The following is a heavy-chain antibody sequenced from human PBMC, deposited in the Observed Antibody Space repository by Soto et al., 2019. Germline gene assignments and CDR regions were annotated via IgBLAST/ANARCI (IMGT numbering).Heavy chain of an antibody. CDR1: GGSFSGYY. V-gene: IGHV4-34*01. D-gene: IGHD3-10*01. CDR3: ARRTMVRGVILAKEDYYGMDV. Sequence: PSETLSLTCAVYGGSFSGYYWSWIRQPPGKGLEWIGEINHSGSTNYNPSLKSRVTISVDTSKNQFSLKLSSVTAADTAVYYCARRTMVRGVILAKEDYYGMDVWGQGTTVT. CDR2: INHSGST. J-gene: IGHJ6*02.